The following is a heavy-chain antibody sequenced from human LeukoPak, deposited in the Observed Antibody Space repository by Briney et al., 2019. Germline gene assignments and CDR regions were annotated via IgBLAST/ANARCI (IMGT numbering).Heavy chain of an antibody. CDR3: ARIREWYGMDV. D-gene: IGHD3-3*01. V-gene: IGHV4-34*01. Sequence: SETLSLTCAVYGGSFSGYYWSWIRQPPGKGLEWIGEINHSGSTNYNPSLKSRVTISVDTSKNQFSLKLSSVTAADTAVYYCARIREWYGMDVWGQGTTVTVSS. CDR1: GGSFSGYY. J-gene: IGHJ6*02. CDR2: INHSGST.